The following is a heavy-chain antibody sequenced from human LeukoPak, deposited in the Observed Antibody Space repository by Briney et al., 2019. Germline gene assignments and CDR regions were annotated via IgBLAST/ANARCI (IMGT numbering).Heavy chain of an antibody. D-gene: IGHD2-2*01. CDR1: GFTFSSYT. J-gene: IGHJ6*02. Sequence: GGSLRLSCAASGFTFSSYTMSWVRQAPGKGLEWVSTITTSDGNTYYADSVKGRFTVSRDNSKNTLYLQMNSLRAEDTAVYYCAKGEYCSSTSCPDYYYYGMDVWGQGTTVTVSS. V-gene: IGHV3-23*01. CDR2: ITTSDGNT. CDR3: AKGEYCSSTSCPDYYYYGMDV.